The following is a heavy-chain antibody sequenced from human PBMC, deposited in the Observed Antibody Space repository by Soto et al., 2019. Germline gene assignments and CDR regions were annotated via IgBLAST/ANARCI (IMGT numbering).Heavy chain of an antibody. CDR1: GFTFSSYA. D-gene: IGHD4-17*01. V-gene: IGHV3-23*01. CDR2: ISGSGGST. J-gene: IGHJ4*02. CDR3: AKDPSGLRYGDSYFDY. Sequence: PGGSLRLSCAASGFTFSSYAMSWVRQAPGKGLEWVSAISGSGGSTYYADSVKGRFTISRDNSKNTLYLQMNSLRAEDTAVYYCAKDPSGLRYGDSYFDYWGQGTLVTVSS.